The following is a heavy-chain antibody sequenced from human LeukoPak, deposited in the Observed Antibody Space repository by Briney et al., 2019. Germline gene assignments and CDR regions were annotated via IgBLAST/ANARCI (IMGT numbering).Heavy chain of an antibody. CDR1: GGSISSYY. D-gene: IGHD6-13*01. J-gene: IGHJ4*02. Sequence: SGTLSLTCTVSGGSISSYYWSWIRQPAGKGLEWIGRIYTSGSTNYNPSLKSRVTMSVDTSKNQFSLKLSSVTAADTAVYYCARVIGSSWLYYFDYWGQETLVTVSS. V-gene: IGHV4-4*07. CDR3: ARVIGSSWLYYFDY. CDR2: IYTSGST.